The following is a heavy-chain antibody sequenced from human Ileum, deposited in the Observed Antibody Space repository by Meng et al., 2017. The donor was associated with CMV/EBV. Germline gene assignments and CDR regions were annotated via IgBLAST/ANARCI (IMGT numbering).Heavy chain of an antibody. CDR1: GFTFSNCG. CDR2: IRYDGSAK. D-gene: IGHD3-3*01. CDR3: TKDNDDFWS. V-gene: IGHV3-30*02. J-gene: IGHJ5*02. Sequence: QVQLVESGXXXXXPXGSXRLSCAASGFTFSNCGMHWVRQAPGKGLEWMTYIRYDGSAKLYADSVKGRFTISRDNSKNTLSLQMNSLRVEDTAVYYCTKDNDDFWSWGQGTLVTVSS.